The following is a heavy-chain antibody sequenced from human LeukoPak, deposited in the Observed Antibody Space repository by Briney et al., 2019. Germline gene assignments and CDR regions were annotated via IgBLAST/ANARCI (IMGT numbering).Heavy chain of an antibody. CDR1: GYSFTSYW. CDR3: ARRKGYCSGGSCYSGWFDP. D-gene: IGHD2-15*01. Sequence: GESLKISCKGSGYSFTSYWISWVCQMPGKGLEWMGRIDPSDSYTNYSPSFQGHVTISADKSISTAYLQWSSLKASDAAMYYCARRKGYCSGGSCYSGWFDPWGQGTLVTVSS. CDR2: IDPSDSYT. J-gene: IGHJ5*02. V-gene: IGHV5-10-1*01.